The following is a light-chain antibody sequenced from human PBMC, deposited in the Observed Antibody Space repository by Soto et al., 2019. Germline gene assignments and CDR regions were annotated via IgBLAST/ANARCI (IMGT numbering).Light chain of an antibody. J-gene: IGKJ1*01. V-gene: IGKV1-39*01. CDR3: QHTYTTPRT. CDR2: AAS. Sequence: DIPMTQSPSSLSASVGDRVTITCRASQSISYYLNWYQHKPGRAPKLLIYAASSLQSGVPSRFSGSGSGTDFTLTIGSLPPEDFATYYWQHTYTTPRTFGQGTKVEIK. CDR1: QSISYY.